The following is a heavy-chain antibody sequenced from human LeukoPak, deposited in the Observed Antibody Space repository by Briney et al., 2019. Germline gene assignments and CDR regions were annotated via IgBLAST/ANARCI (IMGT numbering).Heavy chain of an antibody. V-gene: IGHV3-23*01. CDR3: AREGNLGRYLVFTDS. Sequence: PAGSLRLSCAASTFTFIDYYMTWIRQAPGRELEWVSVINGSSGTTYYEDSVKGQFTISRDNSKNTLYLQMSSLRAEDTAVYYCAREGNLGRYLVFTDSWGQGTLVTVSS. D-gene: IGHD3-16*02. CDR2: INGSSGTT. CDR1: TFTFIDYY. J-gene: IGHJ4*02.